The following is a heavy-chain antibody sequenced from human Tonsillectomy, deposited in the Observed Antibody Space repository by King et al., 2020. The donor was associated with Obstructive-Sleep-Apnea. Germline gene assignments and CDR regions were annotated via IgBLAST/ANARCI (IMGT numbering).Heavy chain of an antibody. J-gene: IGHJ4*02. V-gene: IGHV4-39*07. CDR2: IYSRGST. Sequence: QLQESGPGLVKPSETLSLTCTVSSGSISGRSYYWDWIRQPPGKGLEWIGSIYSRGSTYYNPSLKSRVTMSVDTSKNQFSLKLSSVTAADTAVYYCARKLRYFDWLSKGYFDYWGQGTLVTVSS. CDR1: SGSISGRSYY. D-gene: IGHD3-9*01. CDR3: ARKLRYFDWLSKGYFDY.